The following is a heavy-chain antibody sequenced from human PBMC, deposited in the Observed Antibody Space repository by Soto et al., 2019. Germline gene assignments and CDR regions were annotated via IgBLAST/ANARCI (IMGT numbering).Heavy chain of an antibody. CDR1: DGSVSSGNYY. V-gene: IGHV4-61*01. CDR3: ARDSLALFDS. D-gene: IGHD5-12*01. J-gene: IGHJ4*02. CDR2: IHSSGST. Sequence: SETLSLTCSVSDGSVSSGNYYWTWIRQPPGKGLEWIGYIHSSGSTLYDPSLKSRVTISVDTSMNQFSLKLTSLTAADTALYYCARDSLALFDSWGQGTLVTVSS.